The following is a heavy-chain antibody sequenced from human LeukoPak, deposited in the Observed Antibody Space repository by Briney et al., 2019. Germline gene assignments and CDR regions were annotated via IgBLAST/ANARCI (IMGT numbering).Heavy chain of an antibody. Sequence: ASVKVSCKASGGTFSSYAISWVRRAPGQGLEWMGGIIPIFGTANYAQKFQGRVTITTDESTSTAYMELSSLRSEDTAVYYCAREGRDIYFDYWGQGTLVTVSS. CDR3: AREGRDIYFDY. V-gene: IGHV1-69*05. CDR1: GGTFSSYA. D-gene: IGHD2-15*01. CDR2: IIPIFGTA. J-gene: IGHJ4*02.